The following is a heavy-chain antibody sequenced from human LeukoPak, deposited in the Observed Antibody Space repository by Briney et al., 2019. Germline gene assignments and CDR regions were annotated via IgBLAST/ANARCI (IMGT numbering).Heavy chain of an antibody. V-gene: IGHV3-66*01. CDR2: IYSGGRT. CDR3: ASRTVGDYPYFDH. J-gene: IGHJ4*02. CDR1: GFTVSGKY. Sequence: GGSLRLSCATSGFTVSGKYMSWVRQAPGKGLEWVSVIYSGGRTYYADSVKGRFTISRDNSKNTLYLQMNSLRVADTAVYYCASRTVGDYPYFDHWGQGTLVIVSS. D-gene: IGHD4-17*01.